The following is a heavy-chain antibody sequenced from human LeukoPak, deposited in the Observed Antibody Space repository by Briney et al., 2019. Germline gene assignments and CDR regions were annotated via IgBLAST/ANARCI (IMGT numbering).Heavy chain of an antibody. Sequence: SQTLSLTCTVSGGSISSGGYYWSWIRQHPGKGLEWIGYIYYSGSTYYNPSLKSRVTISLDTSKNQFSLKLSSVTAADTAVYYCARGRAFRISWFDPWGQGTLVTVSS. CDR2: IYYSGST. CDR1: GGSISSGGYY. V-gene: IGHV4-31*03. J-gene: IGHJ5*02. CDR3: ARGRAFRISWFDP.